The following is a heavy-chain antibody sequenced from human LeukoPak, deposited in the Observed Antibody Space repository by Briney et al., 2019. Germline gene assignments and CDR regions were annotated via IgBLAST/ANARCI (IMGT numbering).Heavy chain of an antibody. J-gene: IGHJ5*02. D-gene: IGHD1-26*01. CDR3: ARGGWWELEVDP. V-gene: IGHV3-48*01. Sequence: GGSLRLSCAASGFTFSSYSMNWVRQAPGKGLEWVSYISSSSSTIYYADSVKGRFTISRDNSKNTLFLQMNSLRAEDTAVYYCARGGWWELEVDPWGQGTLVTVSS. CDR1: GFTFSSYS. CDR2: ISSSSSTI.